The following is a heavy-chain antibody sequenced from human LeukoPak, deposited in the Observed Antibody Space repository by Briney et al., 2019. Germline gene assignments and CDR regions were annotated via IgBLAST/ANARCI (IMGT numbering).Heavy chain of an antibody. V-gene: IGHV1-8*03. Sequence: GASVKVSCKASGYTFTSYDINWVRQATGQGLEWVGWMNPNSGNTGYAQKFQGRVTITRNTSISTAYMELSSLRAEDTALYYCAKDIGRGHLYCSGGSCLSVYFQHWGQGTLVTVSS. CDR2: MNPNSGNT. D-gene: IGHD2-15*01. J-gene: IGHJ1*01. CDR1: GYTFTSYD. CDR3: AKDIGRGHLYCSGGSCLSVYFQH.